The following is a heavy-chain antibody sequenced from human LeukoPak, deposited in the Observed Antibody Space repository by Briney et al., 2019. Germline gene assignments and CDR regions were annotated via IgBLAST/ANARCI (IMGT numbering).Heavy chain of an antibody. J-gene: IGHJ6*03. Sequence: GGSLRLSCAASEFTFSNYNMNWVRQAPGKGLEWLSYISGGGDTIYYADSVKGRFTISRDNAKNSLYLQMSSLRAEDTAVYYCTKLRNYYYMDVWGKGTTVTVSS. CDR3: TKLRNYYYMDV. CDR1: EFTFSNYN. V-gene: IGHV3-48*01. CDR2: ISGGGDTI.